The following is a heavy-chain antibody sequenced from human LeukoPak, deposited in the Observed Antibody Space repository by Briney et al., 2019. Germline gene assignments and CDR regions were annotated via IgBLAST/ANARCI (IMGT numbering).Heavy chain of an antibody. CDR2: ISGSGGST. CDR3: AKDGATMIVVEQFDY. CDR1: GFTFSSYA. Sequence: PGGSLRLSCAASGFTFSSYAMSWVRQAPGKGLEWVSAISGSGGSTYYADSVKGRFTISRDNSKNTLYLQMNSLRAEDTAVHYCAKDGATMIVVEQFDYWGQGTLVTVSS. V-gene: IGHV3-23*01. J-gene: IGHJ4*02. D-gene: IGHD3-22*01.